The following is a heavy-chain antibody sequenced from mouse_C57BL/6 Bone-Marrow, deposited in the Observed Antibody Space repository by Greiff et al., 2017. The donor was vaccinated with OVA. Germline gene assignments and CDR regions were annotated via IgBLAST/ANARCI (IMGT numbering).Heavy chain of an antibody. CDR1: GFNIKDDY. CDR3: TFYCCGSSPFAY. D-gene: IGHD1-1*01. J-gene: IGHJ3*01. CDR2: IDPENGDT. V-gene: IGHV14-4*01. Sequence: EVKLQQSGAEIVRPGASVKLSCTASGFNIKDDYMHWVKQRPEQGLEWIGWIDPENGDTEYSSKFQGKATITAETSSNTAYLQLSSLTSEDTAVYYCTFYCCGSSPFAYWGQGTLVTVSA.